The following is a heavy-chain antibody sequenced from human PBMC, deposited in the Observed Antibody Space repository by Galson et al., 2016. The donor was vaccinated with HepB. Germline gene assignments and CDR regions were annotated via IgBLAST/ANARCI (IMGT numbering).Heavy chain of an antibody. Sequence: SLRLSCAASGFTFNTYTMHWVRQAPGKGLEWVTLIWYDGTYKYYTDSVKGRFHVSRDNSKNMMYQQMSSLRAEDTAVDYCARALGAVDALWGQGTLVTVSS. J-gene: IGHJ4*02. CDR1: GFTFNTYT. CDR2: IWYDGTYK. D-gene: IGHD6-19*01. V-gene: IGHV3-33*01. CDR3: ARALGAVDAL.